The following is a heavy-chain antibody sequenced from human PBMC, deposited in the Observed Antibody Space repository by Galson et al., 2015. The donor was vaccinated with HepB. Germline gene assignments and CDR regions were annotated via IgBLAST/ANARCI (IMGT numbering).Heavy chain of an antibody. CDR1: GDSVSSTIYY. CDR2: IYYSGTT. J-gene: IGHJ2*01. CDR3: ARDRGIAAADKYWYFDL. Sequence: LSLTCTVSGDSVSSTIYYWSWIRQPPGKGLEWIGYIYYSGTTNSNPSLKSRVTISIDTSKNLFSLKMSSVTAADTAVYYCARDRGIAAADKYWYFDLWGRGTLVTVSS. V-gene: IGHV4-61*01. D-gene: IGHD6-13*01.